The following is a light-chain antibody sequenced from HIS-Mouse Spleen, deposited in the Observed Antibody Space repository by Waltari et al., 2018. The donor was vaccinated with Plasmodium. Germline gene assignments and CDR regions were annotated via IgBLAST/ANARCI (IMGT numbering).Light chain of an antibody. CDR2: KSR. V-gene: IGLV3-25*03. CDR1: ALPKQY. Sequence: SYELTQPPSVSVSPGQTARITCSGDALPKQYAYWYQQKPGQAPVLVIYKSRERPSGIPWPFPGPSSGTTVTLTISGVQAEDEADYYCQSADSSGTYRVFGGGTKLTVL. CDR3: QSADSSGTYRV. J-gene: IGLJ2*01.